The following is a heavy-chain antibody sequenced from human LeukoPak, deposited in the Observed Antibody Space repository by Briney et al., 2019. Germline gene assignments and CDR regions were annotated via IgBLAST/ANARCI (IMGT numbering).Heavy chain of an antibody. Sequence: SETLSLTCTVSGGSISSGGYYWSWIRQPPGKGLEWIGYIYHSGSTYYNPSLKSRVTISVDTSKNQFSLKLSSVTAADTAVYYCARLLGITIFGVVGTNWFDPWGQGTLVTVSS. J-gene: IGHJ5*02. D-gene: IGHD3-3*01. CDR3: ARLLGITIFGVVGTNWFDP. CDR1: GGSISSGGYY. CDR2: IYHSGST. V-gene: IGHV4-30-2*03.